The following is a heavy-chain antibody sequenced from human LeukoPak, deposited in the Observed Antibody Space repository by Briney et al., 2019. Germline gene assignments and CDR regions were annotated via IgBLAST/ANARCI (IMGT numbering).Heavy chain of an antibody. CDR1: GYSFTSYW. CDR3: ARRSADSSGYYFKGPDDAFDI. V-gene: IGHV5-51*01. CDR2: IYPGDSGT. D-gene: IGHD3-22*01. J-gene: IGHJ3*02. Sequence: GESLKISCKGSGYSFTSYWIGWVRQMPGKGLEWMGIIYPGDSGTRYSPFFQGQVTISADKSISTAYLQWSSLEASDTAMYYCARRSADSSGYYFKGPDDAFDIWGQGTMVTVSS.